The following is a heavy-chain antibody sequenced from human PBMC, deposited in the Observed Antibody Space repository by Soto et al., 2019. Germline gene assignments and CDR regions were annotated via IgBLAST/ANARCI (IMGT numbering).Heavy chain of an antibody. CDR3: ARRFRRGEARPSKDNWFDP. J-gene: IGHJ5*02. Sequence: SETLSLTCSVSGDSISNNKLWSLVRQPPGKGLEWIGEMHHTGSIHYNASLKSRATVSFDKSRNQYSLKLSSVTSADTAVYYCARRFRRGEARPSKDNWFDPWGEGTLVTV. D-gene: IGHD6-6*01. V-gene: IGHV4-4*02. CDR2: MHHTGSI. CDR1: GDSISNNKL.